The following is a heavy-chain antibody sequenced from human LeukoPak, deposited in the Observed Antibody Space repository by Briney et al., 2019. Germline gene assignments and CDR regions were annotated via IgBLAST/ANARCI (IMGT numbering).Heavy chain of an antibody. CDR3: ARTGMGGNVWIDS. J-gene: IGHJ5*01. CDR2: MNPNSGDT. V-gene: IGHV1-8*01. D-gene: IGHD1-26*01. CDR1: GYTFTNYD. Sequence: ASVKVSCKASGYTFTNYDINWVRQASGQGLEWMGWMNPNSGDTGYAQKFQGRVTMTRDTSISTAYMELTSLTSDDTAIFYCARTGMGGNVWIDSWGQGTLVTVSS.